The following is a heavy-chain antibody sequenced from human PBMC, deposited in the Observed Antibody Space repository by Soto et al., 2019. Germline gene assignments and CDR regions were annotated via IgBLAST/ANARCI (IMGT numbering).Heavy chain of an antibody. CDR3: ARGYCSSTSCQYYFDY. D-gene: IGHD2-2*01. Sequence: GASVKVSCKAPGYTFTGYAIHWVRQAPGQRLEWMGWINGGNGDTKYSQKFQGRVTITRDTSASTAYMELTSLGSEDTAVYHCARGYCSSTSCQYYFDYWGQGTLVTVSS. V-gene: IGHV1-3*01. J-gene: IGHJ4*02. CDR1: GYTFTGYA. CDR2: INGGNGDT.